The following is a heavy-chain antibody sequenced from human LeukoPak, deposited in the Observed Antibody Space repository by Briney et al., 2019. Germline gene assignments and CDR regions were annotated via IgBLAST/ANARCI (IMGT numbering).Heavy chain of an antibody. D-gene: IGHD4-17*01. J-gene: IGHJ4*02. V-gene: IGHV4-59*01. CDR3: ARGGDYGDLRYFDY. CDR2: IYYRGST. CDR1: GGSINNYY. Sequence: LGALSLTRTVSGGSINNYYWSWIRQPPGKGLEWIGYIYYRGSTNYNPSLKSRVTFSVDTSKNQFSLKLNSVTAADTAVYYCARGGDYGDLRYFDYWGQGTLVTVSS.